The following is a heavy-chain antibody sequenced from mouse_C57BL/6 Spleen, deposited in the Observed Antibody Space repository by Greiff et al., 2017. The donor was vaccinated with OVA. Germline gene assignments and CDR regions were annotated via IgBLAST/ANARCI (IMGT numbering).Heavy chain of an antibody. V-gene: IGHV1-55*01. D-gene: IGHD1-1*01. J-gene: IGHJ2*01. CDR3: ARGGDYGSSYVFDY. CDR2: LYPGSGST. Sequence: QVQLQQPGAELVKPGASVKMSCKASGYTFTSYWITWVKQRPGQGLEWIGDLYPGSGSTNYNEKFKSKATLTVDTSSSTAYMQLSSLTSEDSAVYYCARGGDYGSSYVFDYWGQGTTLTVSS. CDR1: GYTFTSYW.